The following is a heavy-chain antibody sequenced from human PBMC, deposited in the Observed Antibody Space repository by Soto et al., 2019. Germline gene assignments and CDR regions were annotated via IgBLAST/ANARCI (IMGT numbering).Heavy chain of an antibody. CDR2: ITRGRYI. Sequence: DVQLVESGGGLVKPGGSLRLSCAASGFTFSSYTMNWVRQAPGQGLEWVSSITRGRYIYYADSVKGRFTTSRDNAKKSLYLQMNSLRAEDSAVYYCASPVGVYYSYTMDVWGQGTTVTVSS. V-gene: IGHV3-21*01. J-gene: IGHJ6*02. CDR1: GFTFSSYT. D-gene: IGHD2-15*01. CDR3: ASPVGVYYSYTMDV.